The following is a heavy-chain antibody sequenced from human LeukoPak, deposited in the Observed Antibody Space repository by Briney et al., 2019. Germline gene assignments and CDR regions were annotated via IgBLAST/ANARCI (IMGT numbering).Heavy chain of an antibody. Sequence: SETLSLTCTVSGGSISSSNYYWGWIRQPPGKGLEWIGSFYFSGSTYYNPSLKSRVTISVDTSKNQFSLKLSSVTAADTAVYYCARDLGHWDTDYWGQGALVTVSS. CDR1: GGSISSSNYY. CDR2: FYFSGST. J-gene: IGHJ4*02. CDR3: ARDLGHWDTDY. D-gene: IGHD1/OR15-1a*01. V-gene: IGHV4-39*07.